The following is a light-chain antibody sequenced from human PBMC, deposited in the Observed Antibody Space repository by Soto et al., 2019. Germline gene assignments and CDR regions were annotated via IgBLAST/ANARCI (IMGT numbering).Light chain of an antibody. CDR1: SSDVGGYNY. J-gene: IGLJ3*02. V-gene: IGLV2-8*01. CDR2: EVT. Sequence: QSVLTQPPSASGSPGQSVTISCTGTSSDVGGYNYVSWYQQYPGRAPKLMIYEVTKRPSGVPDRFSGSKSGNTASLTVSGLRAEDEADYYCSSYSASSNCSLVFGGGTKLTVL. CDR3: SSYSASSNCSLV.